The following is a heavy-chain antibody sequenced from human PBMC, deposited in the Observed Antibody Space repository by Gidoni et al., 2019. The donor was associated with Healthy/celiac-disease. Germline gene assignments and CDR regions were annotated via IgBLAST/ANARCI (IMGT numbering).Heavy chain of an antibody. D-gene: IGHD6-13*01. V-gene: IGHV3-15*07. J-gene: IGHJ4*02. CDR2: IKSKTDGGKT. CDR3: TTEIVEAAGY. CDR1: GFTFSNAW. Sequence: EVQIVESGGGLVKPGWSLRRSCAAFGFTFSNAWMNWVRQAPGKGLEWVGRIKSKTDGGKTDYAAPVKGRFTISRNDSKNTLYLQMNSLKTEDTAVYYCTTEIVEAAGYWGQGTLVTVSS.